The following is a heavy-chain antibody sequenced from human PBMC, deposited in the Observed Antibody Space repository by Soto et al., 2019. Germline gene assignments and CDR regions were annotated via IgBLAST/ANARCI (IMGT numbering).Heavy chain of an antibody. CDR2: ISYDGSNK. D-gene: IGHD5-12*01. CDR3: AKDLTGGYSGPMGY. J-gene: IGHJ4*02. V-gene: IGHV3-30*18. Sequence: PGGSLRLSCAASGFTFSSYGMHWARQAPGKGLEWVAVISYDGSNKYYADSVKGRFTISRDNSKNTLYLQMNSLRAEDTAVYYCAKDLTGGYSGPMGYWGQGTLVTVSS. CDR1: GFTFSSYG.